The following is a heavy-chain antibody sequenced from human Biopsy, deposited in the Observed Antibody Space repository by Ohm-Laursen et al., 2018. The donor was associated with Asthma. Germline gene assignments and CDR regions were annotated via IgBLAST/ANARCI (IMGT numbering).Heavy chain of an antibody. CDR3: GRGDSSNWSHYYFDY. J-gene: IGHJ4*02. CDR1: GFAVSRDH. Sequence: SLRLSCAALGFAVSRDHMFWVRQAPGKGLEWVSVIYSGGTSHTADSAMGRFTISRDYSKNTLYLQRHSLIAEDTAAYYCGRGDSSNWSHYYFDYWGQGTLVTVSS. D-gene: IGHD3-22*01. V-gene: IGHV3-53*01. CDR2: IYSGGTS.